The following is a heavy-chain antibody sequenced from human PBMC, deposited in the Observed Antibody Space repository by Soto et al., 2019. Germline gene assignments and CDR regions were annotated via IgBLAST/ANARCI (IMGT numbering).Heavy chain of an antibody. J-gene: IGHJ3*02. CDR1: GFTFSSYS. CDR3: ARVNYDFWSGYREIDAFDI. D-gene: IGHD3-3*01. Sequence: GGSLRLSCAASGFTFSSYSMNRVRQAPGKGLEWVSYISSSSSTIYYADSVKGRFTSSRDNAKNSLYLQMNSLRAEDTAVYYCARVNYDFWSGYREIDAFDIWGQGTMVTVSS. V-gene: IGHV3-48*01. CDR2: ISSSSSTI.